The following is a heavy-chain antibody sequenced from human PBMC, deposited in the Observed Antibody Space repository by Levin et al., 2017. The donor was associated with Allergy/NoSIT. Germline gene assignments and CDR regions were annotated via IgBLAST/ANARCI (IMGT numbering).Heavy chain of an antibody. CDR2: ISYDGSNK. Sequence: LSLTCAASGFTFSSYGMHWVRQAPGKGLEWVAVISYDGSNKYYADSVKGRFTISRDNSKNTLYLQMNSLRAEDTAVYYCAKVAGHVGVRGVSGYMDVWGKGTTVTVSS. CDR1: GFTFSSYG. J-gene: IGHJ6*03. V-gene: IGHV3-30*18. D-gene: IGHD3-10*01. CDR3: AKVAGHVGVRGVSGYMDV.